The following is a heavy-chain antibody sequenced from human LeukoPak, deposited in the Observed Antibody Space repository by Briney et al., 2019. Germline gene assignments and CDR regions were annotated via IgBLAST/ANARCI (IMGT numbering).Heavy chain of an antibody. CDR2: FDPEDGEI. CDR1: GDTLSELS. CDR3: ASEIRGVIIPKFDY. J-gene: IGHJ4*02. Sequence: ASVKVSCTVSGDTLSELSLHWVRQAPGNGLKWMGGFDPEDGEIIYAQNFQGRVTMTEDTSTDTAFMELSSLRSEDTAVYYCASEIRGVIIPKFDYWGQGTLVTVSS. D-gene: IGHD3-10*01. V-gene: IGHV1-24*01.